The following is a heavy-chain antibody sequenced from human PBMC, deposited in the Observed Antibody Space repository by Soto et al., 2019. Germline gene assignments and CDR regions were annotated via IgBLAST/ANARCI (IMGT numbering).Heavy chain of an antibody. CDR1: GFTFSSYA. V-gene: IGHV3-23*01. J-gene: IGHJ4*02. D-gene: IGHD5-12*01. Sequence: GGSLRLSCAASGFTFSSYAMSWVRQAPGKGLEWVSAISGSGGSTYYADSVKGRLTISRDNSKNTLYLQMKSLRAEDTTVYYCAKNKDGYNSISYWGQGTLVTVSS. CDR3: AKNKDGYNSISY. CDR2: ISGSGGST.